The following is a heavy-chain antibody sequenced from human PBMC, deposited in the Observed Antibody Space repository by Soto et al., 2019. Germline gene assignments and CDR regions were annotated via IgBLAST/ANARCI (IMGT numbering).Heavy chain of an antibody. Sequence: NVACKVAGYTLTELSMHFVRQAPGKRLEWMGGFDPEDGETIYAQKFQGRVTMTEXXXXXXTXIXLNXLRSEDTAVYYCATLVATMGVYNWFNRWG. CDR1: GYTLTELS. CDR2: FDPEDGET. V-gene: IGHV1-24*01. D-gene: IGHD5-12*01. CDR3: ATLVATMGVYNWFNR. J-gene: IGHJ5*02.